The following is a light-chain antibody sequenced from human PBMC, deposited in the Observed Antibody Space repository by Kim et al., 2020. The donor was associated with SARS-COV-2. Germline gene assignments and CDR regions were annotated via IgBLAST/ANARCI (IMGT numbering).Light chain of an antibody. CDR1: GSNIGGNT. CDR3: AAWDDNMSAYV. V-gene: IGLV1-44*01. CDR2: NDH. Sequence: GERVVIFCSGSGSNIGGNTVRWYNVTPGTAPKIVIYNDHERPPGVIDRFSGYKSGTSASLAITGLQPDLEGTYYGAAWDDNMSAYVFGTGTKVTVL. J-gene: IGLJ1*01.